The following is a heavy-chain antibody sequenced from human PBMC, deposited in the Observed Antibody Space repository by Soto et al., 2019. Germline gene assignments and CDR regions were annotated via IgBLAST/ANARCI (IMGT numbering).Heavy chain of an antibody. CDR1: GFTFSSYS. D-gene: IGHD1-26*01. V-gene: IGHV3-21*01. Sequence: EVQLVESGGGLVKPGGSLRLSCAASGFTFSSYSMNWVRQAPGKGLEWVSSISSSSSYIYYADSVKGRFTISRDNAKNSLYLQMNSLRAEDTAVYYCARDGEWERVDYWGQGTLVTVSS. CDR3: ARDGEWERVDY. CDR2: ISSSSSYI. J-gene: IGHJ4*02.